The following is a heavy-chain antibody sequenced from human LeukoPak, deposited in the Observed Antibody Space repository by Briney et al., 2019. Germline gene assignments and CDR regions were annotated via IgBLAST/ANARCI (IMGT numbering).Heavy chain of an antibody. V-gene: IGHV4-39*01. CDR2: IYYSGST. D-gene: IGHD3-3*01. Sequence: SETLSLTCTVSGGSISSSSYYWGWIRQPPGKGLEWIGSIYYSGSTYYNPSLKSRVTISVDTSKNQLSLKLSSVTAADTAVYYCARHSADYNWFDPWGQGTLVTVSS. J-gene: IGHJ5*02. CDR3: ARHSADYNWFDP. CDR1: GGSISSSSYY.